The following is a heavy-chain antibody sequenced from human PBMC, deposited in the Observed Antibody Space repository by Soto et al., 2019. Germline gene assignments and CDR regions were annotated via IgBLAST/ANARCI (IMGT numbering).Heavy chain of an antibody. D-gene: IGHD3-16*01. J-gene: IGHJ4*02. CDR1: GFTFSSYG. Sequence: GGSLRLSCAASGFTFSSYGMHWVRQAPGKGLEWVAVISYDGSNKYYADSVKGRFTISRDNSKNTLYLQMNSLRAEDTAVYYCAKVGDDYTWGSYTIDYWGQGTLVTVSS. V-gene: IGHV3-30*18. CDR3: AKVGDDYTWGSYTIDY. CDR2: ISYDGSNK.